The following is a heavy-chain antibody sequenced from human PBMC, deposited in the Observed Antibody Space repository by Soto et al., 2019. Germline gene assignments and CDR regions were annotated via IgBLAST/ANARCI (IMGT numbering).Heavy chain of an antibody. D-gene: IGHD3-16*01. Sequence: SETLSLTCTVSGGSMSSHYWTWLRQPPGKGLEWIGYISYSGSSYYNPSLKSRVTISADTSRNQFSLRLTSVIAADTAVYFCARADPDASVGFWGQGTLVTV. CDR3: ARADPDASVGF. CDR1: GGSMSSHY. CDR2: ISYSGSS. V-gene: IGHV4-59*11. J-gene: IGHJ4*02.